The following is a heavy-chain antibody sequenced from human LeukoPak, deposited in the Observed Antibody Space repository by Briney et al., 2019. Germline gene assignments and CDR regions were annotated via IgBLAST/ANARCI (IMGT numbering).Heavy chain of an antibody. Sequence: SETLSLTCTASGVSISSYYMSWIRQPPGKGLEWIGYIYYSGSTKYNPSLKSRVTISVDTSKNQFSLKLSSVTAADTAVYYCARALRGVIIAFDYWGRGTLVSVSS. CDR3: ARALRGVIIAFDY. V-gene: IGHV4-59*08. D-gene: IGHD3-10*01. CDR2: IYYSGST. CDR1: GVSISSYY. J-gene: IGHJ4*02.